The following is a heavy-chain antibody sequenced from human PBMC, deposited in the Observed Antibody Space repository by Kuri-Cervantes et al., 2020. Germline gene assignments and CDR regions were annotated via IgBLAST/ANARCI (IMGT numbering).Heavy chain of an antibody. CDR1: ELGISTYW. CDR3: ARDQDYYGSGGWFDP. J-gene: IGHJ5*02. V-gene: IGHV3-7*01. CDR2: IKQDGSEE. Sequence: GGSLRLSCVVSELGISTYWMSWVRQAPGKGLEWVASIKQDGSEENYVDSLKGRFSISRDNAKKSLYLQMNSLRVEDTAVYYCARDQDYYGSGGWFDPWGQGTLVTVSS. D-gene: IGHD3-10*01.